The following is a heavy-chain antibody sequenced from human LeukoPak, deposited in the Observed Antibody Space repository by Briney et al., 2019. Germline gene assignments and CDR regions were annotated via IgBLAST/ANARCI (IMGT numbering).Heavy chain of an antibody. CDR1: GYSITTGPY. CDR3: ARQTGSGLFTLP. CDR2: IYYTGNT. J-gene: IGHJ4*02. V-gene: IGHV4-38-2*02. Sequence: PSETLSLTCTVSGYSITTGPYWIWIRQAPGKGLEWIGSIYYTGNTYYNASLKSRVTISIDTSKNQISLRLTSVTAADTAMYYCARQTGSGLFTLPGGQGTLVTVSS. D-gene: IGHD3/OR15-3a*01.